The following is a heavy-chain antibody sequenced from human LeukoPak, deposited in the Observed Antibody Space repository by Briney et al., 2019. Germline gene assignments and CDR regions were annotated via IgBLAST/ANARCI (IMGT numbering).Heavy chain of an antibody. CDR2: INSDGGGA. CDR1: GLTFGNNW. V-gene: IGHV3-74*03. Sequence: GGSLRLSCAASGLTFGNNWMHWVRQGPGKGLVWISRINSDGGGAMYADSVKGRFTVSRDNAKNTLYLQMNSLRAEDTAVYYCARDVPHNWFDTWGQGTLVTVSS. CDR3: ARDVPHNWFDT. J-gene: IGHJ5*02.